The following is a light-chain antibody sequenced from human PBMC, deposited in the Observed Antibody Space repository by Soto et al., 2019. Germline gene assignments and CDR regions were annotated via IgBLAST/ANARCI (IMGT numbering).Light chain of an antibody. Sequence: QSALTQPASVSGSPGQSITISCTGTSSDIGGSNFVSWYQQHPGRAPKLLIYEVSNRPSGVSNRFSGSKSGNTASLTISGLQPEDEADYYCYSYIINTYYTRVFGTGTKVTVL. CDR3: YSYIINTYYTRV. J-gene: IGLJ1*01. CDR1: SSDIGGSNF. V-gene: IGLV2-14*01. CDR2: EVS.